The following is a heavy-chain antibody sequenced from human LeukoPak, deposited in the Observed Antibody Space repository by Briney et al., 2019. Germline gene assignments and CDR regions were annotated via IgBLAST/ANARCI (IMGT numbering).Heavy chain of an antibody. CDR2: ISWNSGSI. D-gene: IGHD2-2*02. Sequence: GRSLRLSCAASGFTFDDHAMHWVRQALGEGLEWVSGISWNSGSIDYADSVKGRFTISRDNAKNSLYLQMNSLRAEDTALYYCAKDPSYQRLYNYFDYWGQGTLVTVSS. J-gene: IGHJ4*02. V-gene: IGHV3-9*01. CDR1: GFTFDDHA. CDR3: AKDPSYQRLYNYFDY.